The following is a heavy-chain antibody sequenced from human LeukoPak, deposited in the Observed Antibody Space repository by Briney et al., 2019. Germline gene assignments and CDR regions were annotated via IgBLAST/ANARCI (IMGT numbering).Heavy chain of an antibody. J-gene: IGHJ6*02. CDR1: GVTFSNYG. V-gene: IGHV3-30*03. Sequence: GGSLRLSCAASGVTFSNYGMHWVRQAPGKGLEWVALISSNGNDKLYGDSVKGRFTISRDDSKSTLYLQMNSLRSEDTAVYYCARDGGYCSSTSCYGRYYYYGMDVWGQGTTVTVSS. CDR3: ARDGGYCSSTSCYGRYYYYGMDV. D-gene: IGHD2-2*01. CDR2: ISSNGNDK.